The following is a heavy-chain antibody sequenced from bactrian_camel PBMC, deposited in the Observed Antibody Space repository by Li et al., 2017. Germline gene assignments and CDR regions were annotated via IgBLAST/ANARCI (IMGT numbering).Heavy chain of an antibody. V-gene: IGHV3S1*01. CDR2: IHTGSSVT. CDR3: GAAVVRPEERLILSRAKS. J-gene: IGHJ4*01. CDR1: GYTSSRYC. Sequence: HVQLVESGGGSVQAGGSLRLSCAASGYTSSRYCMGWFRQAPGKEREADATIHTGSSVTTYADSVKGRFTLSQDNAKNTIFLQMNSLKPEDSAMYYCGAAVVRPEERLILSRAKSWGQGTQVTVS.